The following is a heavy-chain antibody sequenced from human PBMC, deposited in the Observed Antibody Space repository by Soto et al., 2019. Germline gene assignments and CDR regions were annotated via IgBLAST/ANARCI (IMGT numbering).Heavy chain of an antibody. V-gene: IGHV1-3*01. D-gene: IGHD5-18*01. CDR2: INAGNGNT. J-gene: IGHJ6*02. CDR3: AIAKGYSYGYLDYYYYGMDV. Sequence: GASVKVSCKASGYTFTSYAMHWVRQAPGQRLEWMGWINAGNGNTKYSQKFQGRVTITRDTSASTAYMELSSLRSEDTAVYYCAIAKGYSYGYLDYYYYGMDVWGQGTTVTVSS. CDR1: GYTFTSYA.